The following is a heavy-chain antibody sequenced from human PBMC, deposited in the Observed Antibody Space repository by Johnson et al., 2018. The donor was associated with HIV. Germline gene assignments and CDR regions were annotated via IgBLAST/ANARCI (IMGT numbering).Heavy chain of an antibody. CDR2: INGDGSST. V-gene: IGHV3-74*01. CDR3: ARAGPYCSGGSCYSPDAFDI. Sequence: VQLVESGGGLVQPGGSLRPPCPASGFTSSFYWMPWVRQVPGKGLVWVSRINGDGSSTSYADPVKGRFPISRDNAKTPLYLQVNSLRAEDTALYYCARAGPYCSGGSCYSPDAFDIWGQGTMVTVSS. CDR1: GFTSSFYW. J-gene: IGHJ3*02. D-gene: IGHD2-15*01.